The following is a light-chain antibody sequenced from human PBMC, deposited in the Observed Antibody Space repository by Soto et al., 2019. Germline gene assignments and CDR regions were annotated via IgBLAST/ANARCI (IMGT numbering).Light chain of an antibody. CDR1: SSDVGGHNY. V-gene: IGLV2-11*01. CDR2: AVN. CDR3: HSYDSSLSGSEV. J-gene: IGLJ1*01. Sequence: QSALTQPRSVSASPGQSVTISCTGTSSDVGGHNYVSWYQQHPGKAPKLMISAVNKRPSGIPDRFSGSKSGNTASLTISGLQPEDEADYYCHSYDSSLSGSEVFGTGTKVTVL.